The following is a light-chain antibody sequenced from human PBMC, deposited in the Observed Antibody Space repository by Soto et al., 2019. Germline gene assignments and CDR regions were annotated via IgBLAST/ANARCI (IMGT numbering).Light chain of an antibody. CDR2: ASS. Sequence: IQLTQSPSSLSASVGDRVTITCRASQGISSWLAWYQQKPGKAPNLLIYASSSLQSGVPSRFSGSGSGTDFTLTITNLQPEDFATYYCQQTNSFPITFGQGTRLEIK. V-gene: IGKV1-12*01. J-gene: IGKJ5*01. CDR1: QGISSW. CDR3: QQTNSFPIT.